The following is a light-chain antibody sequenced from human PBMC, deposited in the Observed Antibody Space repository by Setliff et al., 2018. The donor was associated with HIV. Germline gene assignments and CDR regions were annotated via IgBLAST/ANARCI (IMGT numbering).Light chain of an antibody. J-gene: IGLJ1*01. CDR1: TSDIGNFDY. V-gene: IGLV2-8*01. Sequence: QSALTQPPSASGSPGQSVSISCTGTTSDIGNFDYVSWYQQHPGKAPKLIIYEVTKRPSGVPDRFSGSKSDNTASLTVSGLQTEDEADYYCYSYAGNNFYVFGSGTKVT. CDR3: YSYAGNNFYV. CDR2: EVT.